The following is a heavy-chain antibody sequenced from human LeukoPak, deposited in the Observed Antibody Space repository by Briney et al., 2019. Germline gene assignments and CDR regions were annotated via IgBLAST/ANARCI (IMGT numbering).Heavy chain of an antibody. CDR3: ARDPRWLTPDCTSTSCYENYFDP. CDR2: IYYNGNT. Sequence: PSETLSLTCTVSGDSIRSGLYYCSWISQHPGRGLEWIAYIYYNGNTYFNPSLKSRVTISVDTSNNQFSLKLSSVTAADTAVYYCARDPRWLTPDCTSTSCYENYFDPWGQGTLVTVSS. V-gene: IGHV4-31*03. CDR1: GDSIRSGLYY. D-gene: IGHD2-2*01. J-gene: IGHJ5*02.